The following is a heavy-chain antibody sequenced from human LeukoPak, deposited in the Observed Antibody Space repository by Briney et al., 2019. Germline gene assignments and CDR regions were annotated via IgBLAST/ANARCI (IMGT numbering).Heavy chain of an antibody. D-gene: IGHD3-22*01. CDR2: ISWDGGST. J-gene: IGHJ4*02. CDR1: GFTFDDYA. V-gene: IGHV3-43D*03. Sequence: GGSLRLSCAASGFTFDDYAVHWVRQAPGKGLEWVSLISWDGGSTYYADSVKGRFTISRDNSKNSLYLQMNSLRAEDTALYYCAKPSYYYDSSGYLLDYWGQGTLVTVSS. CDR3: AKPSYYYDSSGYLLDY.